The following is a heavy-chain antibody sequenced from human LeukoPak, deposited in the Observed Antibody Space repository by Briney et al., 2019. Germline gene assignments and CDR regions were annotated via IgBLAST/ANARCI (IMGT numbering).Heavy chain of an antibody. CDR2: IYHSGST. CDR1: GVSISTSNW. Sequence: SETLSLTCAVSGVSISTSNWWSWVRQPPGKGLEWIGEIYHSGSTNYNPSLKSRVTISVDRSKNQFSLKLNSVTAADTAVYYCARGDYGDYGDFYYYGLDVWGQGTTVTVSS. V-gene: IGHV4-4*02. CDR3: ARGDYGDYGDFYYYGLDV. J-gene: IGHJ6*02. D-gene: IGHD4-17*01.